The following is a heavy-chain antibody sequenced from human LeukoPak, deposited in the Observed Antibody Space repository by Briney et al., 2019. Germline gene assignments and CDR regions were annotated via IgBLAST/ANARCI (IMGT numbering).Heavy chain of an antibody. CDR1: GYSFTSYW. Sequence: GESLKISCKGSGYSFTSYWIGWVRQMPGKGLEWMGIIYPGDSDTRYSPSFQGQVTISADKSISTAYLQWSSLKASDTAMYYCARVRYCSSTSCYQMDVWGQGTTVTVSS. CDR2: IYPGDSDT. D-gene: IGHD2-2*01. CDR3: ARVRYCSSTSCYQMDV. V-gene: IGHV5-51*01. J-gene: IGHJ6*02.